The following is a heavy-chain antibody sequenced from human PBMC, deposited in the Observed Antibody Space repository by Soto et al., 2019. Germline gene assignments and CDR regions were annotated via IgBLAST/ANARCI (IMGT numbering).Heavy chain of an antibody. J-gene: IGHJ5*02. D-gene: IGHD4-17*01. V-gene: IGHV4-39*01. CDR1: GDSISDTRFY. Sequence: PSETLSLTCSILGDSISDTRFYWGWVRQSPEKGLEWIGSISHDGHAYYNPSLKSRVTLFADTSRNQFSLTMKSVTVADTALYFCARQVYADCLGGNWFDPWGQGALVTVS. CDR3: ARQVYADCLGGNWFDP. CDR2: ISHDGHA.